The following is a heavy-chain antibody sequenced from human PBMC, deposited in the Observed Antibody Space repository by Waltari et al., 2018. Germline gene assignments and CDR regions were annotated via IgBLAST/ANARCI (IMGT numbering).Heavy chain of an antibody. V-gene: IGHV3-53*01. J-gene: IGHJ4*02. CDR1: GFTVSSTY. D-gene: IGHD6-19*01. CDR2: IDNGENT. Sequence: EVQLVESGGGLIQPGGSLRLSCVASGFTVSSTYMNWVRQAPGKGLEWVSVIDNGENTYYTDSVKGRFTISADNSKNTLYLQMNSRRVEETAVYYCARGEQWPTVVRQWGQGTLVTVSS. CDR3: ARGEQWPTVVRQ.